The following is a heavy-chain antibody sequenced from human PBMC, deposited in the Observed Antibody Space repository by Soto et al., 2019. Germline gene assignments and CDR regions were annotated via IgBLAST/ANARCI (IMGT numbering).Heavy chain of an antibody. CDR3: VSVDVYVTPSPQDV. V-gene: IGHV1-18*01. J-gene: IGHJ6*02. Sequence: QVQLVQSGAEVKNPGASVKVSCKTSGYVFTSYGIGWARQAPGQGLEWMGWINTYNGNTNYAQNLQGRVTLTTDTSTSTAYMELRSLRSNDTAIYYCVSVDVYVTPSPQDVWGQGTTVNVSS. CDR1: GYVFTSYG. CDR2: INTYNGNT. D-gene: IGHD3-16*01.